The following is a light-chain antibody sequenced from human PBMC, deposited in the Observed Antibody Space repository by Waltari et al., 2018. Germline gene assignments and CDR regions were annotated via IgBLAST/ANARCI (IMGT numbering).Light chain of an antibody. CDR1: QSVDSQ. Sequence: EIVLTQSPPTLSLSPGERAPLSCRASQSVDSQLACYQQKPGQAPRLLIHDVSNRATGIPPRFSGSGFGTDFRLTIGSLEPEDSAVCYCQQRYAWPITFGGGTKVEI. CDR2: DVS. V-gene: IGKV3-11*01. CDR3: QQRYAWPIT. J-gene: IGKJ4*01.